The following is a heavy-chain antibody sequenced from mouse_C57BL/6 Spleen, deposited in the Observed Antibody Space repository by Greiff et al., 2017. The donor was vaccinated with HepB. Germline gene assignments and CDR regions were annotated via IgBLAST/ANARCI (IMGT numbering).Heavy chain of an antibody. J-gene: IGHJ2*01. V-gene: IGHV14-4*01. D-gene: IGHD1-1*01. CDR1: GFNIKDDY. CDR3: TTGDYYGSSYGYYFDY. Sequence: EVQLQQSGAELVRPGASVKLSCTASGFNIKDDYMHWVKQRPEQGLEWIGWIDPENGDTEYASKFQGKATITAETSSNTAYLQLSSLTSEDTAVYYCTTGDYYGSSYGYYFDYWGQGTTLTVSS. CDR2: IDPENGDT.